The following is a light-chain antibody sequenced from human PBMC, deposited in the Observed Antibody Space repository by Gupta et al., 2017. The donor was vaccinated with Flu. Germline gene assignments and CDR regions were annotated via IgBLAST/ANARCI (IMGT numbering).Light chain of an antibody. CDR2: DVS. J-gene: IGLJ2*01. CDR3: SSYTCTSKLG. CDR1: SSDVGAYDY. V-gene: IGLV2-14*01. Sequence: QSALTQPSSVSGSPGQSITISCTGTSSDVGAYDYVSWYQQHPGKVPKLMIYDVSNRPSGVSNRFSGSKSGNTASLTISGLQAEDEADYYCSSYTCTSKLGFGGGTKLTVL.